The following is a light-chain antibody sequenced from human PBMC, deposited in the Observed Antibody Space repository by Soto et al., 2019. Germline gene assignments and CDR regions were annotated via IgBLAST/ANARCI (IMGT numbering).Light chain of an antibody. CDR2: DVT. CDR3: SSCTSSNTHVV. J-gene: IGLJ2*01. CDR1: SSDIGGCNY. Sequence: QSALTQPASVSGYPGQSITISCTGTSSDIGGCNYVSWYQQHPGKAPKLIIYDVTNRPSGVSNRFSGSKSGNTASLTISGLQTEDEADYYCSSCTSSNTHVVFGGGTKLTVL. V-gene: IGLV2-14*01.